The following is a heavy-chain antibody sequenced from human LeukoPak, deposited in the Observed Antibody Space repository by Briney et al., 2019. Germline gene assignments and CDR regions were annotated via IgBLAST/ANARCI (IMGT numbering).Heavy chain of an antibody. CDR1: GFTFSSYW. CDR3: ASEGGTKYYYGSGTTYYFDY. D-gene: IGHD3-10*01. CDR2: IKTDGSST. J-gene: IGHJ4*02. Sequence: GGSLRLSCAASGFTFSSYWMHWVRQTPGKGLVWVSRIKTDGSSTSYADSVKGRFTISRDNAKNSLYLQMNSLRAEDTAVYYCASEGGTKYYYGSGTTYYFDYWGQGTLVTVSS. V-gene: IGHV3-74*01.